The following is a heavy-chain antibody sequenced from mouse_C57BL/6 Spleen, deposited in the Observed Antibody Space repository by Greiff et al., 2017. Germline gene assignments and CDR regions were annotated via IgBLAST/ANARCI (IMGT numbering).Heavy chain of an antibody. D-gene: IGHD2-4*01. CDR1: GFTFSDYG. Sequence: EVKVVESGGGLVKPGGSLKLSCAASGFTFSDYGMHWVRQAPEKGLEWVAYISSGSSTIYYADTVKGRFTISRDNGKNTLFLQMTSLRSEDTAMYYCAGLRQEYYYAMDYWGQGTSVTVSS. CDR3: AGLRQEYYYAMDY. V-gene: IGHV5-17*01. J-gene: IGHJ4*01. CDR2: ISSGSSTI.